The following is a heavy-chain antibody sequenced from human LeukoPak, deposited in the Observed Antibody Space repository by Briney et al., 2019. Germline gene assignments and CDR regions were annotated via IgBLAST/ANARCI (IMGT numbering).Heavy chain of an antibody. Sequence: GGSLRLSYAASGFNFSSHGMHWVRQAPGKGLEWVSSITSGSSFIYYADSVEGRFTMSRDNAENSLYLQMNSLKADDTALYYCARGVYSSPNYYGVDVWGQGTTVTVSS. CDR3: ARGVYSSPNYYGVDV. D-gene: IGHD6-13*01. CDR1: GFNFSSHG. J-gene: IGHJ6*02. CDR2: ITSGSSFI. V-gene: IGHV3-21*01.